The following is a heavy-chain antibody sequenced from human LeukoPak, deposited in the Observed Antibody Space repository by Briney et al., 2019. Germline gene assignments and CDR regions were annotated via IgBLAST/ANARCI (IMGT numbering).Heavy chain of an antibody. J-gene: IGHJ4*02. V-gene: IGHV5-51*01. D-gene: IGHD4-23*01. CDR1: GYSFTNYW. Sequence: GESLKISCKDSGYSFTNYWIGWVRQMPGKGLEWMGIIHSADSNTKYSPSFQGQVTISADRSINTAYLQWSSLTASDTAMYYCASRPFETTVVPWDFYWGQGTQVTVSS. CDR3: ASRPFETTVVPWDFY. CDR2: IHSADSNT.